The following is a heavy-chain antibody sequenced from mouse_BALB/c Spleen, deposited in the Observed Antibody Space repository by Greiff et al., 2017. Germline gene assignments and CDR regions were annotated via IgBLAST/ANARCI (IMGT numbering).Heavy chain of an antibody. CDR3: ARSERYDEGAWFAY. Sequence: QVQLQQSAAELARPGASVKMSCKASGYTFTSYTMHWVKQRPGQGLEWIGYINPSSGYTEYNQKFKDKTTLTADKSSSTAYMQLSSLTSEDSAVYYCARSERYDEGAWFAYWGQGTLVTVSA. CDR2: INPSSGYT. D-gene: IGHD2-14*01. CDR1: GYTFTSYT. J-gene: IGHJ3*01. V-gene: IGHV1-4*02.